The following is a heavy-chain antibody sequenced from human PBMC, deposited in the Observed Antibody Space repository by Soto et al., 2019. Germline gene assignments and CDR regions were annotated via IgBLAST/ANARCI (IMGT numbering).Heavy chain of an antibody. V-gene: IGHV4-34*01. CDR1: GGSFRGYY. D-gene: IGHD3-3*01. CDR2: INHSRST. Sequence: LSLTCAVYGGSFRGYYWSWIRQPPGKGLEWIGEINHSRSTNYNPSLKSRVTISVDTSKNQFSLKLSSVTAADTAVYYCARARTIFGVVTPPTMDVWGQGTTVTVSS. CDR3: ARARTIFGVVTPPTMDV. J-gene: IGHJ6*02.